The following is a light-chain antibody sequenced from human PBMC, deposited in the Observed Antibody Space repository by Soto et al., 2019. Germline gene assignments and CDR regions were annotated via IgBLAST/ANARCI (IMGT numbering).Light chain of an antibody. V-gene: IGKV1-39*01. CDR3: QQSYSIPST. Sequence: DTQMTHSPSSVSASVADRVTITCRASQSISTYLYSYQQKPAKAPSLLIYAAASLQGGGPSRFSGSRSCTDVTLTISSLQPEEFSTYYCQQSYSIPSTFGQGTRLEIK. CDR1: QSISTY. J-gene: IGKJ5*01. CDR2: AAA.